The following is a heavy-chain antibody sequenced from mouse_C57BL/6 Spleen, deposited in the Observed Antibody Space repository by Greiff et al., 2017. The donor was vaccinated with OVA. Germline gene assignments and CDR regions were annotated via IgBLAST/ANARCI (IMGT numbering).Heavy chain of an antibody. V-gene: IGHV1-69*01. J-gene: IGHJ3*01. CDR1: GYTFTSYW. Sequence: QVQLQQPGAELVMPGASVKLSCKASGYTFTSYWMHWVKQRPGQGLEWIGELDPSDSYTNYNQKFKGKSTLTVDKSSSTAYMQLSSLTSEDSAVYYCARFYGSSYGGFAYWGQGTLVTVSA. CDR2: LDPSDSYT. CDR3: ARFYGSSYGGFAY. D-gene: IGHD1-1*01.